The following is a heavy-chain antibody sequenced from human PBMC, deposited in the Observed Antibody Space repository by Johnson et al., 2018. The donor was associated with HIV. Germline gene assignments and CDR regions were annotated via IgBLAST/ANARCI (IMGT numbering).Heavy chain of an antibody. Sequence: QLVESGGGVVQPGRSLRLSCAASGFTFSSYAMHWVRQAPGKGLEWVAVISYDGSNKYYADSVKGRFTISRDNSKNTLYLQMNSLRAEDTAVYYCARDHAFDIWGQGTMVTVSS. CDR2: ISYDGSNK. CDR3: ARDHAFDI. CDR1: GFTFSSYA. V-gene: IGHV3-30-3*01. J-gene: IGHJ3*02.